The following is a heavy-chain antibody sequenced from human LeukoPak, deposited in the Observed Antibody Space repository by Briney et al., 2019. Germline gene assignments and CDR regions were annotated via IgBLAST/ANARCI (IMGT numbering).Heavy chain of an antibody. Sequence: SVKLSCKVSGFTFTSSAMQWVRQARGQRLEWIGWIVVVSGNTNYAQKSQERVTITRDMSTSTAYMELSSLRSEDTAVYYCAATMYYYADDNAFDIWGQGTMVTVSS. CDR3: AATMYYYADDNAFDI. D-gene: IGHD3-10*01. V-gene: IGHV1-58*02. J-gene: IGHJ3*02. CDR1: GFTFTSSA. CDR2: IVVVSGNT.